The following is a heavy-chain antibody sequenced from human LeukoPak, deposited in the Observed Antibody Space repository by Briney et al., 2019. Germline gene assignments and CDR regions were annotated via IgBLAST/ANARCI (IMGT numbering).Heavy chain of an antibody. Sequence: SETLSLTCTVSGDSISSYYWSWIRQPPGKGLEWIGYIYYSGSTNYNPSLKSRVTISVDTSKNQFSLKLSSVTAADTAVYYCARLGYYDSSGYFDYWGQGTLVTVSS. CDR3: ARLGYYDSSGYFDY. CDR1: GDSISSYY. D-gene: IGHD3-22*01. V-gene: IGHV4-59*01. CDR2: IYYSGST. J-gene: IGHJ4*02.